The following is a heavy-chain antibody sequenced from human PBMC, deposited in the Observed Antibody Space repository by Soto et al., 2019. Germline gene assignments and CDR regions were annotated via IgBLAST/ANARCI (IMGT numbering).Heavy chain of an antibody. CDR2: IYPGDSDT. V-gene: IGHV5-51*06. Sequence: GESLKISCKGSGYSFTSYWIGWVRQMPGKGLEWMGIIYPGDSDTRYSPSFQGQVPIAADKSISTAYLQWSSLKASDTAMYYCARGYGYCSGGSCYSDWFDPWGQGTLVTVSS. CDR1: GYSFTSYW. CDR3: ARGYGYCSGGSCYSDWFDP. J-gene: IGHJ5*02. D-gene: IGHD2-15*01.